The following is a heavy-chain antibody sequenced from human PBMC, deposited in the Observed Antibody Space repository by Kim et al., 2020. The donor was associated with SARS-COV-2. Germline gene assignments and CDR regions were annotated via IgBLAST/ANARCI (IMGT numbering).Heavy chain of an antibody. CDR2: IKQDGSEK. CDR1: GFTFSSYW. V-gene: IGHV3-7*01. CDR3: ARGTFSGYEYYFDY. J-gene: IGHJ4*02. D-gene: IGHD3-22*01. Sequence: GGYLRLSCAASGFTFSSYWMSWVRQAPGKGLEWVANIKQDGSEKYYVDSVKGRFTISRDNAKNSLYLQMNSLRAEDTAVYYCARGTFSGYEYYFDYWGQGTLVTVSS.